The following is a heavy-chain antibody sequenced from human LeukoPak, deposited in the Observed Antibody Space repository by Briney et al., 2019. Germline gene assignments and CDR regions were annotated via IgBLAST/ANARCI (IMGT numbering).Heavy chain of an antibody. J-gene: IGHJ3*02. CDR3: ARGGAYYYDSSHAFDI. Sequence: GGSLRLSCAASGFTFDDYGMSWVRQAPGKGLEWVSGINWNGGSTGYADSVKGRFTISRDNAENSLYLQMNSLRAEDTALYYCARGGAYYYDSSHAFDIWGQGTMVTVSS. D-gene: IGHD3-22*01. V-gene: IGHV3-20*04. CDR1: GFTFDDYG. CDR2: INWNGGST.